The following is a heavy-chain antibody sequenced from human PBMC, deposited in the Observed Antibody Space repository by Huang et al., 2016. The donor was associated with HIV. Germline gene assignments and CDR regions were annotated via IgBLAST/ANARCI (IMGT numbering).Heavy chain of an antibody. D-gene: IGHD6-19*01. V-gene: IGHV3-53*01. CDR1: GFSVSDSY. CDR2: IYSGGRT. Sequence: EVPLAESGGGLIQPGGSMRLSCAASGFSVSDSYMSWVRQAPGKGLEWVSLIYSGGRTYYAYSVKGRFTLSRDNSKNTLYLQMNILRAEDTAVYYCARLHGYSSGWIDYWGQGTLVTVSS. J-gene: IGHJ4*02. CDR3: ARLHGYSSGWIDY.